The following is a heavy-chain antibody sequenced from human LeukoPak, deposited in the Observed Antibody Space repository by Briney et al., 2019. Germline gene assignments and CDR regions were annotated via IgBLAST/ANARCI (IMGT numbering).Heavy chain of an antibody. V-gene: IGHV4-59*08. CDR3: ARHLYYYYGMDV. J-gene: IGHJ6*02. CDR2: IYYSGST. CDR1: GGSISSYY. Sequence: SETLSLTCTVSGGSISSYYWSWIRQPPGKGLEWIGYIYYSGSTSYNPSLKSRVTISVDTSKNQFSLKLSSVTAADTAVYYCARHLYYYYGMDVWGQGTTVTVSS.